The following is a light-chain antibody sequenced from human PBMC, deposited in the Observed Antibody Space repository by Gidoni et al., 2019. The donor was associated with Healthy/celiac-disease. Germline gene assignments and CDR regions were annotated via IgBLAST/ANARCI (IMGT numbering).Light chain of an antibody. CDR2: EAS. J-gene: IGKJ1*01. V-gene: IGKV3-11*01. Sequence: DIVLTKSPATLSLSPGERATLSCRASQRVSSFLAWYQQQPGQAPRLLIYEASNRATGIPARFSGSGSATDFTLTISSLEPEYFAVYYCQQRSNWPPAFGQGTKVEIK. CDR3: QQRSNWPPA. CDR1: QRVSSF.